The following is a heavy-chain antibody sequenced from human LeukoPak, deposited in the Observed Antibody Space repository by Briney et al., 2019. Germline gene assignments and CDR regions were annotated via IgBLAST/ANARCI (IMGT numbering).Heavy chain of an antibody. V-gene: IGHV1-24*01. J-gene: IGHJ5*02. CDR1: GXXLXXLS. Sequence: KVSCKVSGXXLXXLSXHWVRQAPGKGLEGMGGFDPEDGETIYAQKFQGRVTMTEDTSTDTAYMELSSLRSEDTAVYYCATAPVVPAAPSWFDPWGQGTLVTVSS. D-gene: IGHD2-2*01. CDR3: ATAPVVPAAPSWFDP. CDR2: FDPEDGET.